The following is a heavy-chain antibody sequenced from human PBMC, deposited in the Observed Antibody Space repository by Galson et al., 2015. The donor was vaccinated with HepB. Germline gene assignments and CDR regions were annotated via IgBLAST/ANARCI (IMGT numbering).Heavy chain of an antibody. CDR2: INQDGSSK. J-gene: IGHJ6*02. CDR1: GFTFSSYW. D-gene: IGHD3-10*01. Sequence: SLRLSCAASGFTFSSYWMNWVRQAPGKGLEWVAHINQDGSSKYYVDSVKGRFTISRDNAKDSVYLQLDSLRAEDTAVYYCARRISLVRGIITKPDYYYGMDVWGQGTTFTVAS. V-gene: IGHV3-7*03. CDR3: ARRISLVRGIITKPDYYYGMDV.